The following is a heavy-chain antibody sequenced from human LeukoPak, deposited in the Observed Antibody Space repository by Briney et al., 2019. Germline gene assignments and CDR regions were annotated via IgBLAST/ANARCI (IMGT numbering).Heavy chain of an antibody. CDR2: VYSSGAT. V-gene: IGHV4-4*07. D-gene: IGHD1-14*01. Sequence: SETLSLTCSVSGGSISSYYWSWIRQPAGKGLEWIGRVYSSGATDYITSLQSRVSMSVDTSRNQFFLNLFSVTAADTAVYYCAREGSGRNKAAFDPWGQGILVTVSS. CDR1: GGSISSYY. J-gene: IGHJ5*02. CDR3: AREGSGRNKAAFDP.